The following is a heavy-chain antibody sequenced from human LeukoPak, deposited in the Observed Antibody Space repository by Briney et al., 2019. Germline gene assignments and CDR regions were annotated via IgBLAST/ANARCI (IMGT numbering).Heavy chain of an antibody. J-gene: IGHJ4*02. D-gene: IGHD6-19*01. CDR2: IKPDGSAK. Sequence: GGSLRLSCAASGLTFTTYWMGWVRQAPGKGLEWVANIKPDGSAKYYVDSVKGRFTISRDNAKNSLYLQMNSLRAEDTAVYYCARSVAGLDYWGQGTLVTVSS. CDR1: GLTFTTYW. V-gene: IGHV3-7*03. CDR3: ARSVAGLDY.